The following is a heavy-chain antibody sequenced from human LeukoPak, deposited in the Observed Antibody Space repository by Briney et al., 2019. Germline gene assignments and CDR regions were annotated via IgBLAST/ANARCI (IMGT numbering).Heavy chain of an antibody. V-gene: IGHV4-38-2*02. CDR3: ARALSYYETSGYTFDS. Sequence: SETLSLTCSVSNSSISSEYYWGWIRQSPGKGLEWIGSIYHSGTTHYYPSLKNRVSMSIDTSRNQFSLQLNSVTGADTAVYSCARALSYYETSGYTFDSWGQGTLVTVSS. CDR2: IYHSGTT. J-gene: IGHJ4*02. CDR1: NSSISSEYY. D-gene: IGHD3-22*01.